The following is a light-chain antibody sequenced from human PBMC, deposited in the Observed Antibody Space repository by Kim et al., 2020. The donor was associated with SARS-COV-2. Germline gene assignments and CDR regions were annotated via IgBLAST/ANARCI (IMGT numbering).Light chain of an antibody. Sequence: EIVLTQSPATLSLAPGERAPLSCRASQSVSSNLAWYQQKPGQAPRLLIYDASTRAPGIPARFSGSGSGTDFSLTITSLEFEDSAVYYCQQHSDWPITFGQGTRLEIK. CDR3: QQHSDWPIT. V-gene: IGKV3-11*01. CDR1: QSVSSN. CDR2: DAS. J-gene: IGKJ5*01.